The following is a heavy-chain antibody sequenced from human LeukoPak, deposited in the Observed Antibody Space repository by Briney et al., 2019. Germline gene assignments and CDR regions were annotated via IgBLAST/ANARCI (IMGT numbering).Heavy chain of an antibody. D-gene: IGHD3-3*01. CDR1: GYTFTGYY. Sequence: ASVKVSCKGSGYTFTGYYMHWVRQAPGHGREGVGWINPNSGGTNYAQKFQGRVTMTRDTSISTAYMELSRLRSEDTDVYSCARIPYDFWSGHYEGNVRGPIDYWGQGTLVTVSS. V-gene: IGHV1-2*02. CDR2: INPNSGGT. J-gene: IGHJ4*02. CDR3: ARIPYDFWSGHYEGNVRGPIDY.